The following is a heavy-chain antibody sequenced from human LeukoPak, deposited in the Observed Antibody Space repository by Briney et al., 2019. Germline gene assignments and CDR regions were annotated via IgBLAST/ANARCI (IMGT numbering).Heavy chain of an antibody. D-gene: IGHD3-22*01. J-gene: IGHJ4*02. CDR3: ARAPRDGYYYDPLYYFDY. CDR1: GFIFSDHY. V-gene: IGHV3-30-3*01. Sequence: GGSLSLSCAASGFIFSDHYMHWVRQAPGKGLEWVAVISYDGSNKYYADSVKGRFTISRDNSKNTLYLQMNSLRAEDTAVYYCARAPRDGYYYDPLYYFDYWGQGTLVTVSS. CDR2: ISYDGSNK.